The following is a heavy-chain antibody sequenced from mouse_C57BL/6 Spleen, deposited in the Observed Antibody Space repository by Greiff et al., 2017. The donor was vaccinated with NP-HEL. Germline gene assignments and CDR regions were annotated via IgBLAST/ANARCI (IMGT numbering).Heavy chain of an antibody. Sequence: VQLQQPGAELVKPGASVKLSCKASGYTFTSYWMQWVKQRPGQGLEWIGEIDPSDSYTNYNQKFKGKATLTVDTSSSTAYMQLSSLTSEDSAVYYCARRRGGYWGQGTTLTVSS. CDR2: IDPSDSYT. J-gene: IGHJ2*01. CDR1: GYTFTSYW. V-gene: IGHV1-50*01. CDR3: ARRRGGY.